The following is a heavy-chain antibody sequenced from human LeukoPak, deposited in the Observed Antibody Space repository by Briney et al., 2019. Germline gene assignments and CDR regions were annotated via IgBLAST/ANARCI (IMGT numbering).Heavy chain of an antibody. CDR3: AKIGVVSEVY. Sequence: GGSLRLSCAASGFTFSDYAMNWVRQAPGKGLEWVSTISGTGGNTHYAESVKGRFTISRDNSKNTLYLQMNSLRAEDTAVYYCAKIGVVSEVYWGQGTLVTVSS. CDR1: GFTFSDYA. D-gene: IGHD2-21*01. V-gene: IGHV3-23*01. J-gene: IGHJ4*02. CDR2: ISGTGGNT.